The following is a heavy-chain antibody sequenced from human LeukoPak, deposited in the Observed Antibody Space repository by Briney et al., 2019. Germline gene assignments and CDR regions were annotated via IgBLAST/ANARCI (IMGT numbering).Heavy chain of an antibody. CDR2: ISWNSGSI. J-gene: IGHJ3*02. Sequence: GRSLRLSCAASGFTFDDYAMPWVRHAPGKGLEWVSGISWNSGSIVYADSVKGRFTISRDNANNSLYLQMNSLRADDTDLYYCAKLGRNYYDRSGYYYAFDIWGQGTMVTVSS. V-gene: IGHV3-9*01. D-gene: IGHD3-22*01. CDR3: AKLGRNYYDRSGYYYAFDI. CDR1: GFTFDDYA.